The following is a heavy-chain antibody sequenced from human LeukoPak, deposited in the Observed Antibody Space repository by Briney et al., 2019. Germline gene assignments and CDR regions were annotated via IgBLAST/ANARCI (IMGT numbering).Heavy chain of an antibody. CDR3: AKDSSMDV. V-gene: IGHV3-48*03. CDR1: GFTFSNYE. J-gene: IGHJ6*03. Sequence: GGSLRLSCAASGFTFSNYEMNWVRQAPGKGLEWISHISNFGDIIHYADSVKGRFTISRDNSKNTLYLQMNSLRAEDTAVYYCAKDSSMDVWGKGTTVTVSS. CDR2: ISNFGDII.